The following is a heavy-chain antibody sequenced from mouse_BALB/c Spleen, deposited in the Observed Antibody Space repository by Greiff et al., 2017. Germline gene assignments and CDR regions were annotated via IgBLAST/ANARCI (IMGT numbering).Heavy chain of an antibody. CDR3: ARGGRDDVFAY. D-gene: IGHD2-14*01. V-gene: IGHV5-4*02. Sequence: EVLLVESGAGLVKPGASLKLSCAASGFTFSDYYMYWVRQTPEQRLEWVATISDGDSYTYYPDSVKGRFTISRDNAKNNLYLQMSSLKSEDTAMYYCARGGRDDVFAYWGQGTLVTVSA. CDR1: GFTFSDYY. J-gene: IGHJ3*01. CDR2: ISDGDSYT.